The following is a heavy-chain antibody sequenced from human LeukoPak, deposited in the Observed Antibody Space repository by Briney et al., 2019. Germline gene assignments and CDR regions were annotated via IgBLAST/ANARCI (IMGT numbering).Heavy chain of an antibody. Sequence: ASVKVSCKASGYTFTGYYMHWVRQAPGQGREWMGWINPYNGGTNYAQKFQGTVTMTRATSISTAYMELSRQRSDDTAVYYCARDRVTMVRGGTRYNWFDPWGQGTLVTVSS. CDR3: ARDRVTMVRGGTRYNWFDP. J-gene: IGHJ5*02. V-gene: IGHV1-2*02. D-gene: IGHD3-10*01. CDR2: INPYNGGT. CDR1: GYTFTGYY.